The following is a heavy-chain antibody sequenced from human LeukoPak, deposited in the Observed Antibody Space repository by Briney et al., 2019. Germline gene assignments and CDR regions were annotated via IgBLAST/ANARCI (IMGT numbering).Heavy chain of an antibody. V-gene: IGHV5-51*01. CDR1: GYSFTSYW. CDR2: IYPGESDT. CDR3: ARVKGYRSSSYYFDY. J-gene: IGHJ4*02. D-gene: IGHD6-6*01. Sequence: GESLKISCKGSGYSFTSYWIGWVRQMPGKGLEWMGIIYPGESDTRYSPSFQGQVTISADKSNSTANLQWSSLKASDTAMYYCARVKGYRSSSYYFDYWGQGTLVTVSS.